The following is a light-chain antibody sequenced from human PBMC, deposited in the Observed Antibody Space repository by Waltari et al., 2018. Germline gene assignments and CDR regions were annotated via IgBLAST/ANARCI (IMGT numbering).Light chain of an antibody. J-gene: IGLJ2*01. Sequence: QPVLIQPPSASGTPGQRVTISCSGSSSNIGSNYVYWYQQVPGTAPKLLMYRDNWRPSGVPDRFSGSKSGPSASLASSGVRSEDEADYHCAAWDDVLSGVVFGGGTKLIVL. CDR1: SSNIGSNY. CDR3: AAWDDVLSGVV. V-gene: IGLV1-47*01. CDR2: RDN.